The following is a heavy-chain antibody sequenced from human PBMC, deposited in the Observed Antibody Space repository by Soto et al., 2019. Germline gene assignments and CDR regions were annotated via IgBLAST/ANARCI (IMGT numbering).Heavy chain of an antibody. CDR3: AKDHSGSYYEAFDI. V-gene: IGHV3-74*01. CDR2: IDSAGRTT. Sequence: GGSLRLSCAASGFTFSSDWMHWFRQAPGKGLVWVSRIDSAGRTTTYADSVKGRFTISRDNAKNTLYLQMNGLRAEDTALYYCAKDHSGSYYEAFDIWGQGTMVTVSS. CDR1: GFTFSSDW. D-gene: IGHD1-26*01. J-gene: IGHJ3*02.